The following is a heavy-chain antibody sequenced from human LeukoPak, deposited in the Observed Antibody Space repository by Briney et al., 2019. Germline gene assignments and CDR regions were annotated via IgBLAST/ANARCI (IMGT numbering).Heavy chain of an antibody. D-gene: IGHD3-22*01. J-gene: IGHJ4*02. CDR2: FDPEDDET. CDR3: AGWRYYDSSGYFLDY. Sequence: GASVKVSCKVSGYTLTELSMHCVRQAPGKGLEWMGGFDPEDDETIYAQKFQGRVTMTEDTSTDTAYMELSSLRSEDTAVYYCAGWRYYDSSGYFLDYWGQGTLVTVSS. CDR1: GYTLTELS. V-gene: IGHV1-24*01.